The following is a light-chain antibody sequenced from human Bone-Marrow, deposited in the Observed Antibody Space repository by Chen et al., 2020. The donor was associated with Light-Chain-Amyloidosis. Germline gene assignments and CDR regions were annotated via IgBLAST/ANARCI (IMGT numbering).Light chain of an antibody. CDR2: GNN. J-gene: IGLJ1*01. Sequence: QSVLTQPPSASGTPGQRVTISCSGSSPNIGRNYVYWYQQLPGTAPKLLIYGNNQRPSGVPARFAGSKTGTSAARAISGLRSEEEADDYSAAWDNGLCVYVFGTGTKVTVL. CDR3: AAWDNGLCVYV. CDR1: SPNIGRNY. V-gene: IGLV1-47*01.